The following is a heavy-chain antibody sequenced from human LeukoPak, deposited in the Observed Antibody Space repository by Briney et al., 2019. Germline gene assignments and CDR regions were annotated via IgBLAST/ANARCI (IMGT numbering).Heavy chain of an antibody. D-gene: IGHD5-12*01. Sequence: GGSLRLSCAASGFTFSSYGMTWVRQAPGKGLDWVSYISSSSSTIYYADSVKGRFTISRDNAKNSLYLQLNSLRAEDTAVYYCASERGYSGYDLVYWGQGALVTVSS. J-gene: IGHJ4*02. CDR1: GFTFSSYG. CDR2: ISSSSSTI. CDR3: ASERGYSGYDLVY. V-gene: IGHV3-48*01.